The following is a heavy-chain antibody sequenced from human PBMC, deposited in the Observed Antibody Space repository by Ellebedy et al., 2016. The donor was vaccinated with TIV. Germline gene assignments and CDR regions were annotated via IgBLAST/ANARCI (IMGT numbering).Heavy chain of an antibody. CDR1: GFTVSSNY. D-gene: IGHD4-17*01. J-gene: IGHJ6*02. Sequence: GGSLRLSCAASGFTVSSNYMSWVRQAPGKGLEWVSVIYSGGSTYYADSVKGRFTISRDNSKNTLYLQMNSLRAEDTAVYYCARDTRATTVTTSLYYYYYGMDVWGQGTTVTVSS. V-gene: IGHV3-66*01. CDR2: IYSGGST. CDR3: ARDTRATTVTTSLYYYYYGMDV.